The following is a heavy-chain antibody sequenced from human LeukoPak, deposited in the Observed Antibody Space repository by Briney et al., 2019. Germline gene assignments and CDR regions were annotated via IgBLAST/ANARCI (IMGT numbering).Heavy chain of an antibody. Sequence: ASVKVSCKASGYTFTSYDINWVRQATGQGLEWMGWMNPNSGNTGYAQKFQGRVTMTRNTSISTAYMELSSLRSEDTAMYYCARERITRDGYRRYYYGMDVWGQGTTVTVSS. CDR1: GYTFTSYD. D-gene: IGHD5-24*01. CDR2: MNPNSGNT. CDR3: ARERITRDGYRRYYYGMDV. V-gene: IGHV1-8*01. J-gene: IGHJ6*02.